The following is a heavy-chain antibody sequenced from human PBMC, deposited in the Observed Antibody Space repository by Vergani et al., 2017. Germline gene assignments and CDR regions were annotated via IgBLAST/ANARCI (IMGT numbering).Heavy chain of an antibody. D-gene: IGHD1-7*01. J-gene: IGHJ4*02. CDR1: GFIFSSYW. CDR2: IKEDGSEK. V-gene: IGHV3-7*01. Sequence: EVQLVESGGGLVQPGGSLRLSCAASGFIFSSYWMHWVRQAPGKGLEWVAAIKEDGSEKQYVDSVKGRITISRDNAKKSLYLQMNSLRGEDTAVYYCARGNSLGSYWGQGTLVTVSS. CDR3: ARGNSLGSY.